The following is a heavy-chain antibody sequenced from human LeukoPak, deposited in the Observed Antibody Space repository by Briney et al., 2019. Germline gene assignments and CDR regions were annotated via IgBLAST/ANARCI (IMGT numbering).Heavy chain of an antibody. V-gene: IGHV4-39*07. CDR2: IYYSGST. D-gene: IGHD2-15*01. J-gene: IGHJ5*02. CDR3: ARRPGRRDGRGISRWFDP. CDR1: GGSVSSSSYY. Sequence: SETLSLTCTVSGGSVSSSSYYWGWIRQPPGKGLEWIGSIYYSGSTYYNPSLKSRVTISVDTSKNQFSLKLSSVTAADTAVYYCARRPGRRDGRGISRWFDPWGQGTLVTVSS.